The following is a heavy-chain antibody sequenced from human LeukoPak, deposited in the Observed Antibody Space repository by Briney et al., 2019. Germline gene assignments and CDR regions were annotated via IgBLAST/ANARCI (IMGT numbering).Heavy chain of an antibody. CDR1: GGSISSYY. V-gene: IGHV4-4*07. CDR2: IYTSGST. CDR3: ARKGCKNICYVSDY. D-gene: IGHD2-15*01. Sequence: PSETLSLTCTVSGGSISSYYWSWIRQPAGKGLEWIGRIYTSGSTNYNPSLKSRVTMSVDTSKNQFSLKLSSVTAADTAVYYCARKGCKNICYVSDYWGQGTLVTVSS. J-gene: IGHJ4*02.